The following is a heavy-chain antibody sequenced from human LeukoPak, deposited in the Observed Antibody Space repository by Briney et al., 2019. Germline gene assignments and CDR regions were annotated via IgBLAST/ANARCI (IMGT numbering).Heavy chain of an antibody. D-gene: IGHD4-11*01. J-gene: IGHJ6*03. CDR2: IHYGGTT. Sequence: SETLSLTCTVSGAYISSYYWSWIRQSPGKGLEWIGYIHYGGTTNYSPSHKSRVIMSVDTAKTQFSLKMSSVTAADTAVYYCASLTTRYYFMDVWGKGATVTVSS. CDR3: ASLTTRYYFMDV. V-gene: IGHV4-59*01. CDR1: GAYISSYY.